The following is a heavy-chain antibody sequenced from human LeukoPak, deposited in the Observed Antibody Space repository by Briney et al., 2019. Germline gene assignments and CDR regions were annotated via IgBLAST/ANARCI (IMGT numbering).Heavy chain of an antibody. Sequence: GESLKISCKGSGYSFTSYWIGWVRQMPGKGLEWMGIIYPGDSDTRYSPSFQGQVTISADKSISTAYLQWSSLKASDTAMYYCARAGGLYGSGSYFVPNWFDPWGQGTLVTVSS. CDR2: IYPGDSDT. J-gene: IGHJ5*02. D-gene: IGHD3-10*01. CDR1: GYSFTSYW. CDR3: ARAGGLYGSGSYFVPNWFDP. V-gene: IGHV5-51*01.